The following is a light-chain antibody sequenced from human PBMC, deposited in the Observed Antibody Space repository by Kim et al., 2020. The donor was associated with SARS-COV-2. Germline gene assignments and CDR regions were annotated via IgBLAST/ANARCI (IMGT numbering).Light chain of an antibody. CDR2: EVS. CDR3: SSYAGSHKYV. Sequence: QSALTQPPSASGSPGQSVTISCTGTSSDVGDYDFVSWYQQHPGEAPKLVIYEVSKRPSGVPDRFSGSKSGNTASLTVSGLRPEDEADYYCSSYAGSHKYVFGSGTEVTVL. V-gene: IGLV2-8*01. J-gene: IGLJ1*01. CDR1: SSDVGDYDF.